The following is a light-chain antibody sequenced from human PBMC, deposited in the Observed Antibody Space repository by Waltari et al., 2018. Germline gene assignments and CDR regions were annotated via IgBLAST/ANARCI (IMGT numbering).Light chain of an antibody. Sequence: SSELTQDPAVSVALGQTVRITCQGDNLRSYFATWYQQKPGQAPVLVMYGKNNRPSGIPERFSGSTSGNTASLTVTAAQAEDEAVYYCNSRDRSGYHLMFGGGTRLTVL. J-gene: IGLJ3*02. CDR1: NLRSYF. V-gene: IGLV3-19*01. CDR2: GKN. CDR3: NSRDRSGYHLM.